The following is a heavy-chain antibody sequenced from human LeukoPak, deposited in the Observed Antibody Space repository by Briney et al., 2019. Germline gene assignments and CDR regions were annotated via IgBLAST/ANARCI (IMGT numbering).Heavy chain of an antibody. J-gene: IGHJ4*02. D-gene: IGHD3-10*01. CDR2: INPNSGGI. CDR3: AREGDASSGSPYFFDY. Sequence: ASVKVSCKASGYTFTGYYIHWVRHAPGHGLEWIGWINPNSGGIKYAQKFEGRVTLTGDTSISTAYMELISLRSDDTAVYFCAREGDASSGSPYFFDYWGQETLVTVSS. CDR1: GYTFTGYY. V-gene: IGHV1-2*02.